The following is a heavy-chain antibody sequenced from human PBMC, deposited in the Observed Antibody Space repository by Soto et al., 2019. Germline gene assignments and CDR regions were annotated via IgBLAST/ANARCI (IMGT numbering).Heavy chain of an antibody. V-gene: IGHV3-30-3*01. CDR1: AFTLSKFV. CDR3: AGGNMDV. J-gene: IGHJ6*02. CDR2: TSNDGSNT. Sequence: QVQLVESGGGVVQPGRSLRLSCAASAFTLSKFVMHWVRQAPGKGLEWVAVTSNDGSNTYYADSVKGRFTISRDNSKNTLYLQMNSLRTEDTAVYYCAGGNMDVWGQGTTVTVSS. D-gene: IGHD1-1*01.